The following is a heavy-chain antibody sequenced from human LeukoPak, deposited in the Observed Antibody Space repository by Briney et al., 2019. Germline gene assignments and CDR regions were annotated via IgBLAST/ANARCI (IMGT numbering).Heavy chain of an antibody. V-gene: IGHV3-7*03. CDR3: AKLSDPWGYYYYYMDV. J-gene: IGHJ6*03. D-gene: IGHD2/OR15-2a*01. CDR1: GFTFSSYW. Sequence: GGSLRLSCAAFGFTFSSYWMSWVRQAPGKGLEWVANIKQDGSEKYYVDSVKGRFTISRDNAKNSLYLQMNSLRAEDTAVYYCAKLSDPWGYYYYYMDVWGKGTTVTISS. CDR2: IKQDGSEK.